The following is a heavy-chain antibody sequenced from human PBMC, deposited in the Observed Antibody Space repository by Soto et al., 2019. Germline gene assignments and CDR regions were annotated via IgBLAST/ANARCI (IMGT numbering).Heavy chain of an antibody. D-gene: IGHD5-18*01. CDR2: IYYSGST. CDR3: ARKKGYSYGPHYFDY. CDR1: GGSISSGGYY. Sequence: QVQLQESGPGLVKPSQTLSLTCTVSGGSISSGGYYWSWIRQHPGKGLEWIGYIYYSGSTFYTPTVKSRVSISVDTSKNQCSLNRSSVTAADTAVYYCARKKGYSYGPHYFDYWGQGTLVTVSS. J-gene: IGHJ4*02. V-gene: IGHV4-31*03.